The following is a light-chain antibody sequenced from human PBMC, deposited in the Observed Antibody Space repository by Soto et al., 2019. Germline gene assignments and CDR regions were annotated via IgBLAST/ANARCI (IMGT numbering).Light chain of an antibody. J-gene: IGKJ1*01. CDR1: QSISSY. V-gene: IGKV1-5*03. Sequence: DIQITQSPSSLSASVGDRVTITCRASQSISSYLNWYQQKQGKAPKLLIYKASSLENGVPSRFSGSGSGTEFTLTISSLQPDDFATYYCHHYGTFGQGTKVDIK. CDR3: HHYGT. CDR2: KAS.